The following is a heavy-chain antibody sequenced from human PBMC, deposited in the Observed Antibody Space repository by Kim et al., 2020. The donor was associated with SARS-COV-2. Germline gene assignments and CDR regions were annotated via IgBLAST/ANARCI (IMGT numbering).Heavy chain of an antibody. V-gene: IGHV4-4*07. D-gene: IGHD4-17*01. CDR3: ARVSIQARGQYGGEYFQH. J-gene: IGHJ1*01. CDR2: IYTSGST. CDR1: GGSISSYY. Sequence: SETLSLTCTVSGGSISSYYWSWIRQPAGKGLEWIGRIYTSGSTNYNPSLKSRVTMSVDTSKNQFSLKLSSVTAADTAVYYCARVSIQARGQYGGEYFQHWGQGTLVTVSS.